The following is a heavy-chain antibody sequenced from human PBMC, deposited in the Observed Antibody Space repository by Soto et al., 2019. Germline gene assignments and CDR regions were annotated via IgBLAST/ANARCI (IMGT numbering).Heavy chain of an antibody. CDR1: GSSVSSGSYY. V-gene: IGHV4-61*01. J-gene: IGHJ4*02. D-gene: IGHD3-9*01. Sequence: PSETLSLTCTVSGSSVSSGSYYWSWIRQPPGKGLEWIGYIYYSGSTNYNPSLKSRVTISVDTSKNQFSLKLSSVTAADTAVYYCARYYDILTGPDYWGQGTLVTVSS. CDR2: IYYSGST. CDR3: ARYYDILTGPDY.